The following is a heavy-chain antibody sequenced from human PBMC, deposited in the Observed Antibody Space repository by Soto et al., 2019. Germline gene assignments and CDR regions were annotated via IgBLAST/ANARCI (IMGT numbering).Heavy chain of an antibody. Sequence: ESGGGLVKPGGSLRLSCAASGFTFSSYSMNWVRQAPGKGLEWVSSISSSSSYIYYADSVKGRFTISRDNAKNSLYLQMNSLRAEDTAVYYCARDGRLEGRYYYYGMDVWGQGTTVTVSS. CDR1: GFTFSSYS. V-gene: IGHV3-21*01. CDR3: ARDGRLEGRYYYYGMDV. D-gene: IGHD1-1*01. J-gene: IGHJ6*02. CDR2: ISSSSSYI.